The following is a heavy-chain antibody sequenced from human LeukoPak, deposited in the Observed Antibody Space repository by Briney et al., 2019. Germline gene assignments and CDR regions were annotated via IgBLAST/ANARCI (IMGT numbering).Heavy chain of an antibody. CDR1: GFTFSRHG. V-gene: IGHV3-30*02. D-gene: IGHD2-2*01. CDR3: AKGSYYCSNNCPQCYYYMDV. J-gene: IGHJ6*03. CDR2: IRYDGSEK. Sequence: GGSLRLSCAASGFTFSRHGMHWVRQAPGKGLEWVAFIRYDGSEKYYADSVKGRFTISRDNSENTLYLQMNSLRPEDTAVYYCAKGSYYCSNNCPQCYYYMDVWGKGTTVIVSS.